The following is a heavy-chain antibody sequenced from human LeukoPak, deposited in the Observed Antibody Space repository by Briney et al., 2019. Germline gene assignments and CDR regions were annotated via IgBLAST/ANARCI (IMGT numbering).Heavy chain of an antibody. V-gene: IGHV4-34*01. CDR1: GESFSGHY. CDR2: INHSGST. CDR3: ARPRYGSGSLDS. D-gene: IGHD3-10*01. Sequence: SETLSLTCAVCGESFSGHYWTWIRQPPGRGLEWIGEINHSGSTTSNPSLNNRVTISVDTSKNQFSLKLTSVTAADTAVYYCARPRYGSGSLDSWGQGTLVTVSS. J-gene: IGHJ4*02.